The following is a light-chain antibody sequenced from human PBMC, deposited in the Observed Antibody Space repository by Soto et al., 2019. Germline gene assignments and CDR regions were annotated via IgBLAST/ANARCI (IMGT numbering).Light chain of an antibody. J-gene: IGKJ1*01. CDR3: QHYNSYSEA. CDR1: QTISSW. CDR2: KAS. V-gene: IGKV1-5*03. Sequence: DIQMTQSPSNLSGSVGYRFTITCRASQTISSWLAWYQQKPGKDPELLIYKASTLKSGVPSRFSGSGSGTEFTLTISSLQPDDFATYYCQHYNSYSEAFGQGTKVDIK.